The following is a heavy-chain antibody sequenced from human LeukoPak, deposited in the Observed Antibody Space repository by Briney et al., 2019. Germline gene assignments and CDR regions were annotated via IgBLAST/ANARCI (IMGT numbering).Heavy chain of an antibody. D-gene: IGHD5-18*01. CDR1: GGSISSSSYY. CDR2: IYYSGST. V-gene: IGHV4-39*01. CDR3: ARNVDTAMAFDY. J-gene: IGHJ4*02. Sequence: PSETLSPTCTVSGGSISSSSYYWGWIRQPPGKGLEWIGSIYYSGSTYYNPSLKSRVTISVDTSKNQFSLKLSSVTAADTAVYYCARNVDTAMAFDYWGQGTLVTVSS.